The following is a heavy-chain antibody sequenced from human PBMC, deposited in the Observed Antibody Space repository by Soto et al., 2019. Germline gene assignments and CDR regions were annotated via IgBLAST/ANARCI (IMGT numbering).Heavy chain of an antibody. Sequence: SETLSLTCTASGGSISNYYRRWIRQPPGKGLEWIGYIYYSGSNTYNPSLKSRVTISVDTSKNQFSLKLSSVTAADTAVYYCSRGTCYYYSSGVHNANWGPGPLVTGS. D-gene: IGHD3-22*01. J-gene: IGHJ4*02. CDR1: GGSISNYY. V-gene: IGHV4-59*01. CDR2: IYYSGSN. CDR3: SRGTCYYYSSGVHNAN.